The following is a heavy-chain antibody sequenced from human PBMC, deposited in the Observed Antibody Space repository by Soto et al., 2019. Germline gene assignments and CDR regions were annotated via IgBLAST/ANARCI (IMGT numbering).Heavy chain of an antibody. D-gene: IGHD5-12*01. CDR1: GFTFSDYY. J-gene: IGHJ4*02. Sequence: QVQLVESGGGLVKPGGSLRLSCAASGFTFSDYYMSWIRQAPGKGLEWVSYISSSSSYTNYADSVKGRFTISRDNADTSAYLQMNSLRAEDTSLYYCVSILRRYSCYDYVDYWGQGTLVYVSS. V-gene: IGHV3-11*05. CDR3: VSILRRYSCYDYVDY. CDR2: ISSSSSYT.